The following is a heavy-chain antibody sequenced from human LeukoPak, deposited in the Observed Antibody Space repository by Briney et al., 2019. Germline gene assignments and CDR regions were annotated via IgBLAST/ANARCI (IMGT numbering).Heavy chain of an antibody. V-gene: IGHV1-18*01. J-gene: IGHJ4*02. D-gene: IGHD2-2*01. CDR3: ARTKGSTSYFDS. Sequence: GASAKVSCKASGYTFTSYGISWVRQAPGQGLEWIGWISGYTGNTKYAQKLQGRVTMTTDTSASTAYMDLRSLRSDDTAMYYCARTKGSTSYFDSWGQGTLVTVSS. CDR1: GYTFTSYG. CDR2: ISGYTGNT.